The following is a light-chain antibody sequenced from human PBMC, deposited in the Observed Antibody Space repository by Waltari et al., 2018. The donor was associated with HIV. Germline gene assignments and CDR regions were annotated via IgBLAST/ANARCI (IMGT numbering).Light chain of an antibody. CDR2: EVS. Sequence: QSALTQPASVSGSPGQSITISCTGTSSAVGGYNYVSWYQQHPGKAPILMIYEVSKRPSGITNRFSGSKSGNTASLNISGLQTEDEADYYCTSYTSSGTLDVFGTGTKVTVL. CDR3: TSYTSSGTLDV. J-gene: IGLJ1*01. CDR1: SSAVGGYNY. V-gene: IGLV2-14*01.